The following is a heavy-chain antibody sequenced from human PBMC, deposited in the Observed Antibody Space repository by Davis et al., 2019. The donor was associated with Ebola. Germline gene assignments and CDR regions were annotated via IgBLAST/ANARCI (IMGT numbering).Heavy chain of an antibody. J-gene: IGHJ6*02. CDR3: ARVVAATGNYYYYYGMDV. CDR1: GGSISSYY. CDR2: IYYSGST. D-gene: IGHD2-15*01. Sequence: GSLRLSCTVSGGSISSYYWSWIRQPPGKGLEWIGYIYYSGSTNYNPSLKSRVTISVDTSKNQFSLKLSSVTAADTAVYYCARVVAATGNYYYYYGMDVWGQGTTVTVSS. V-gene: IGHV4-59*01.